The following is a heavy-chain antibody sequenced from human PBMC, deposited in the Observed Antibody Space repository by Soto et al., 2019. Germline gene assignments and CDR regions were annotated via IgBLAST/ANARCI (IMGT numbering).Heavy chain of an antibody. CDR3: ARRPRITGTTVRPYWFDP. J-gene: IGHJ5*02. CDR1: GGSISSSSYY. Sequence: SETLSLTCTVSGGSISSSSYYWGWIRQPPGKGLEWIGSIYYSGSTYYNPSLKSRVTISVDTSKNQFSLKLSSVTAADTAVYYCARRPRITGTTVRPYWFDPWGQGTLVTVS. CDR2: IYYSGST. D-gene: IGHD1-7*01. V-gene: IGHV4-39*01.